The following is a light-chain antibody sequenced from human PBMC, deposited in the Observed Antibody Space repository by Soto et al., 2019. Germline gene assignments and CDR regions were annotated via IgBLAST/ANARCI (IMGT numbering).Light chain of an antibody. CDR2: EVN. J-gene: IGLJ1*01. CDR3: SSYTSSSPYV. V-gene: IGLV2-14*01. CDR1: SSDVGDYNY. Sequence: QSVLTQPASVSGSPGQSITISCTGASSDVGDYNYVSWYQHHPGKAPKLLIYEVNNRPSGVSDRFSGSKSGNVASLTISWLQAEDEAGYYCSSYTSSSPYVFGTGTKVTVL.